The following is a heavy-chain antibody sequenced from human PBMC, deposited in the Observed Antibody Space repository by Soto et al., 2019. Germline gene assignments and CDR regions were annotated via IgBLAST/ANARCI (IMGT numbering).Heavy chain of an antibody. J-gene: IGHJ4*02. V-gene: IGHV4-39*02. CDR1: GGSISTDSHY. Sequence: QLQLQESGPGLVKPSDTLSLTCTVSGGSISTDSHYWGWIRQPPGKGLEWIGSVYYAGSTYKNPSLHSRVTTSVDTSKNHFSLKLNSVTAADKAVYYCARRTNYGDYSFDYWGQGTLVTVSS. CDR3: ARRTNYGDYSFDY. CDR2: VYYAGST. D-gene: IGHD4-17*01.